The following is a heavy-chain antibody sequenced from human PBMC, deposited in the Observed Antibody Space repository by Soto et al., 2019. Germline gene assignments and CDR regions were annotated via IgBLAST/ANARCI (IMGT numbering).Heavy chain of an antibody. CDR3: ARESPDYYDSSGYPRSSHAFDI. V-gene: IGHV1-46*01. Sequence: ASVKVSCKASGYTFTSYYMHWVRQAPGQGLEWMGIINPSGGSTSYAQKFQGRVTMTRDTSTSTAYMELSSLRSDDTAVYYCARESPDYYDSSGYPRSSHAFDIWGQGTMVTVSS. CDR1: GYTFTSYY. CDR2: INPSGGST. D-gene: IGHD3-22*01. J-gene: IGHJ3*02.